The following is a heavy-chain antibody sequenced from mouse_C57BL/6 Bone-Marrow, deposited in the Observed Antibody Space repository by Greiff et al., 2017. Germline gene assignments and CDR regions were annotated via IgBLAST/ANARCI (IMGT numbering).Heavy chain of an antibody. CDR2: IDPEIGDP. J-gene: IGHJ2*01. CDR1: GFNIKDDY. D-gene: IGHD2-3*01. Sequence: EVQLQQSGAELVRPGASVKLSCTASGFNIKDDYIHWVKQRPEQGLEWIGWIDPEIGDPEYASKFQGKAIITSDTSSNTAYLQLSSLTSEDTAVYYCSSFDGNYFDFWGQGTPLTVAS. V-gene: IGHV14-4*01. CDR3: SSFDGNYFDF.